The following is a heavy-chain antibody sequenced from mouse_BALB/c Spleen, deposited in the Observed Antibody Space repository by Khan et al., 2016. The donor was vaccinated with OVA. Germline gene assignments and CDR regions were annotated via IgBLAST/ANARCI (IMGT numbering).Heavy chain of an antibody. V-gene: IGHV1S135*01. CDR3: ARHGYVAWFAY. CDR1: GYSFTSYY. CDR2: IDPFNGGT. J-gene: IGHJ3*01. D-gene: IGHD2-2*01. Sequence: VQLKQSGPELMKPGASVKISCKASGYSFTSYYIHWVKQSHGKSLERIGYIDPFNGGTSYNPKFKGKATLTVDKSSSTAYMHLSSLTSDDSAVYYCARHGYVAWFAYWGQGTLVTVSA.